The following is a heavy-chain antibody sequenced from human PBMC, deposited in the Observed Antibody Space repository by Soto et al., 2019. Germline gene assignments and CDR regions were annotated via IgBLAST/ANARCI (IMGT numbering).Heavy chain of an antibody. J-gene: IGHJ3*02. CDR2: ISGTSSCI. D-gene: IGHD2-8*01. Sequence: GRSLRLSCAASGFSFNTYSMNWVRQAPGKGLEWVSSISGTSSCIYYADSVRGRFTISRDNAGNSLYLQMSSLRAEDTAVYYFHSDSRHLCKCHTCYLQDAFDIWGQGTMVTVSS. CDR3: HSDSRHLCKCHTCYLQDAFDI. V-gene: IGHV3-21*01. CDR1: GFSFNTYS.